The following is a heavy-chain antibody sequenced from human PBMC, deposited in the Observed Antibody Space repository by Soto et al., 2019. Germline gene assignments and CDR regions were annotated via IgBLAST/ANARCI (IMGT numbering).Heavy chain of an antibody. CDR3: ARVGTLDCSSTSCYNWFDP. D-gene: IGHD2-2*01. J-gene: IGHJ5*02. V-gene: IGHV1-69*13. CDR2: IIPIFGTA. Sequence: ASVKVSCKASGGTFSSYAISWVRQAPGQGLEWMGGIIPIFGTANYAQKFQGRVTITADESTSTAYMELSSLRSEDTAVYYCARVGTLDCSSTSCYNWFDPWGQGTLVTVSS. CDR1: GGTFSSYA.